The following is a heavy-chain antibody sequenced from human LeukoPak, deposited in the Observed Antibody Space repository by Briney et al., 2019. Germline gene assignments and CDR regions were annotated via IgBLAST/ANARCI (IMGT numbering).Heavy chain of an antibody. J-gene: IGHJ4*02. CDR1: GFTFTAYL. CDR3: VRESEYYFDHSASLDY. Sequence: GRSLRLSCAASGFTFTAYLIHWVRQAPGKGLEWVEVMSSDGNAMFYADSVKGRFTISRDNSKNTLYLQMNSLRAEDTAVYYCVRESEYYFDHSASLDYWGQGTLVTVSS. D-gene: IGHD3-22*01. CDR2: MSSDGNAM. V-gene: IGHV3-30-3*01.